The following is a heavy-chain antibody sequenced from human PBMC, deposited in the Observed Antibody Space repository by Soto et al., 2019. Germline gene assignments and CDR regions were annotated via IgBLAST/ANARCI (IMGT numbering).Heavy chain of an antibody. CDR1: GYTFTSYG. CDR2: ISSYNGNA. CDR3: ARAAGIFWSGFVDDY. J-gene: IGHJ4*02. Sequence: QVQLVQSGAEVKKPGASVKVSCKASGYTFTSYGISWVRQAPGQGLEWMGWISSYNGNANYAQKLQGRVTMTTDTSTSTAYMELKSLTSEDTAVYYCARAAGIFWSGFVDDYWGQGTLVTVSS. D-gene: IGHD3-3*01. V-gene: IGHV1-18*04.